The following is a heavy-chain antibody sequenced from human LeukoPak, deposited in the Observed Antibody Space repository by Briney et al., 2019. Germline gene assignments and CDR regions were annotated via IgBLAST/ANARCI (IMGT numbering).Heavy chain of an antibody. Sequence: PSETLSLTCTVSGGAISNGSYYWNWIRQPAGKGLEWIGRINTSGTTNYNPSLKSRVTMSVDTSKNQVSLKLSSVTAADTAIYYCAREQRWLQSLDYWGQGTLVTVSS. J-gene: IGHJ4*02. V-gene: IGHV4-61*02. CDR2: INTSGTT. CDR3: AREQRWLQSLDY. CDR1: GGAISNGSYY. D-gene: IGHD5-24*01.